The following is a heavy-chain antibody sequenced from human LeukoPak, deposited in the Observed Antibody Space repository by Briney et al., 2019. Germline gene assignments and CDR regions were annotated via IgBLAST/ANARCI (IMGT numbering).Heavy chain of an antibody. V-gene: IGHV3-64*01. CDR3: ARADYDTSGYYADY. J-gene: IGHJ4*02. CDR2: ISSNGGTT. D-gene: IGHD3-22*01. Sequence: GGSLRLSCAASGFTFSTYAMHWVRQAPGKGLEYVSAISSNGGTTYYANSVKGRFTISGDNSKNTLYLQMGSLRAEDMAVYYCARADYDTSGYYADYWGQGTLVTVSS. CDR1: GFTFSTYA.